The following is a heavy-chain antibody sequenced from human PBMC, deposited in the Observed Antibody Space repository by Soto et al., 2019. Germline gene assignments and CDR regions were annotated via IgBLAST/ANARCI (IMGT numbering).Heavy chain of an antibody. J-gene: IGHJ4*02. Sequence: QVQLQGSGPRLVKPSQTLSLTCAVSGGSISSGGYYWSWIRQHPGKGLERIGYTLDSGSTYYSPSLKSRVTISIDTSKHQFSMKLSSVTAAATVVYYCVREWGVKSALGRPADYWGQGTMVTVSS. CDR3: VREWGVKSALGRPADY. CDR2: TLDSGST. D-gene: IGHD1-26*01. V-gene: IGHV4-31*11. CDR1: GGSISSGGYY.